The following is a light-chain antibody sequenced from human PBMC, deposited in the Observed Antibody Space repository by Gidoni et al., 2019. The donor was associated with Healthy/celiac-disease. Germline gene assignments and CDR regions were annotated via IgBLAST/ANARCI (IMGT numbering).Light chain of an antibody. V-gene: IGKV1-39*01. CDR2: AAS. CDR1: QSISSY. CDR3: QQSYSTPPT. Sequence: DIQMTQSPSSLSASVGDRVTITCRASQSISSYLNWYQQKPGKAPKPLIYAASSLQSGGPSRVSGSGSGTDFTLTISSLQPEDFATYYCQQSYSTPPTFGGGTKVEIK. J-gene: IGKJ4*01.